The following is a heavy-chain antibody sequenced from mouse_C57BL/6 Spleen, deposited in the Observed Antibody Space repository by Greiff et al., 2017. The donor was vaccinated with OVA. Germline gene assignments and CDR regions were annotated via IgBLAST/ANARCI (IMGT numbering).Heavy chain of an antibody. CDR2: IDPSDSST. Sequence: QVQLQQPGAELVRPGTSVKLSCKASGYTFTSSWMHWVKQRPGQGLEWIGVIDPSDSSTNYNQKFKGQATLTVEPSSSTAYLQLRSLTSEDSAVYYCATITTVVATDYWYFDVWGTGTTVTVSS. V-gene: IGHV1-59*01. CDR1: GYTFTSSW. D-gene: IGHD1-1*01. J-gene: IGHJ1*03. CDR3: ATITTVVATDYWYFDV.